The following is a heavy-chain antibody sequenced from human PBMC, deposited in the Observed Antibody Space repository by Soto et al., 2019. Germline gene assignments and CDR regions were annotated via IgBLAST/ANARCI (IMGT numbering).Heavy chain of an antibody. CDR2: IYSSGST. D-gene: IGHD2-2*01. CDR3: ARAKRDSTSCLDV. V-gene: IGHV4-59*01. CDR1: TGSINGYY. Sequence: PSETLSLTCRVSTGSINGYYWNWIRQSPGKGLEWIAFIYSSGSTNYNPSLKSRATISVDRSKNQVSLKLTSVTAADTAVYYCARAKRDSTSCLDVWGQGTTVTVSS. J-gene: IGHJ6*02.